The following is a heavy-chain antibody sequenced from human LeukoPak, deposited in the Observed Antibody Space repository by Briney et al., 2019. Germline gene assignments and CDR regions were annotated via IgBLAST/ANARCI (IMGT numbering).Heavy chain of an antibody. V-gene: IGHV4-59*01. CDR2: ISYSGST. D-gene: IGHD3-10*02. CDR1: GGSISSYF. J-gene: IGHJ3*01. CDR3: ARGLIVRQDDAFDV. Sequence: SETLSLTCTVSGGSISSYFWSWLRQPPGKRLEWTGYISYSGSTDYNPSLKRRVSMSVDPSKNQLSLNLTSVTAADTAIYYCARGLIVRQDDAFDVWGQGTKFTVSS.